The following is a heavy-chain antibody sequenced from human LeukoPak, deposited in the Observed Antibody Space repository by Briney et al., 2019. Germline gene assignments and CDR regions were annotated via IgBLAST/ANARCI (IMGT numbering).Heavy chain of an antibody. Sequence: GRSLRLSCAASGFTFRSYATNGVRHAPGKGRECVSGISNSCGSTYYADSAKRGFTISRGNCKNTLYLQMNSLRAEDTAVYYCAKETSSSFDYWGQGTLVTVSS. V-gene: IGHV3-23*01. D-gene: IGHD6-6*01. CDR2: ISNSCGST. CDR3: AKETSSSFDY. J-gene: IGHJ4*02. CDR1: GFTFRSYA.